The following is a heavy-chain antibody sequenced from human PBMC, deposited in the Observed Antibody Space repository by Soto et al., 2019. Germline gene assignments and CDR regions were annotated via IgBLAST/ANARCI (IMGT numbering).Heavy chain of an antibody. CDR3: AKRRGVGLTRSSFDY. D-gene: IGHD1-26*01. CDR2: IDPSGGDT. V-gene: IGHV1-46*02. J-gene: IGHJ4*02. CDR1: GYTFNRHY. Sequence: QVQLVQSGAEGRKPGASVKVSCKASGYTFNRHYIQWVRQAPGQGLEWMGMIDPSGGDTNYAKKFQGRVTLTSDTSTSTVYMELSSLRSEDTDVYYCAKRRGVGLTRSSFDYWGPGTLVIVSS.